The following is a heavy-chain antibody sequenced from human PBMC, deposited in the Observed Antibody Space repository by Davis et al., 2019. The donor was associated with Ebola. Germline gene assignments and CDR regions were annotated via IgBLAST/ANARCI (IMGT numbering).Heavy chain of an antibody. J-gene: IGHJ6*02. CDR2: ISHSGST. Sequence: GSLRPSCAASGFTVSSNYMSWIRQPPGKGLEWIGEISHSGSTSYNPPLKSRVTISVDTSKNQFSLKLSSVTAADTAVYYCAGSRDLYGMDVWGQGTTVTVSS. CDR3: AGSRDLYGMDV. V-gene: IGHV4-34*08. CDR1: GFTVSSNY.